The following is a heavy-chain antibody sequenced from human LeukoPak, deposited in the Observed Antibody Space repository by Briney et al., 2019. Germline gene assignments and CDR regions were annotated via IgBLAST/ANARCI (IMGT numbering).Heavy chain of an antibody. J-gene: IGHJ4*02. D-gene: IGHD2-2*01. Sequence: PGGSLRLSCGASGFTFSSYWMSWVRQAPGKGLEWVANIKQGGSEKYYVDSVKGRFTISRDNAKNSLYLQMNSLRAEDTAVYYCARDRCSSTSCFFDYWGQGTLVTVSS. CDR3: ARDRCSSTSCFFDY. CDR2: IKQGGSEK. CDR1: GFTFSSYW. V-gene: IGHV3-7*01.